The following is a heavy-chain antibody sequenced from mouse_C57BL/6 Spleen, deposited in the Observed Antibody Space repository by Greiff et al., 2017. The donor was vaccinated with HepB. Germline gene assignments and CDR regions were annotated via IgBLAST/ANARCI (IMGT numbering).Heavy chain of an antibody. D-gene: IGHD2-4*01. J-gene: IGHJ3*01. CDR1: GYSITSGYD. V-gene: IGHV3-1*01. CDR2: ISYSGST. Sequence: VQLKESGPGMVKPSQSLSLTCTVTGYSITSGYDWHWIRHFPGNKLEWMGYISYSGSTNYNPSLKSRISITHDTSKNHFFLKLNSVTTEDTATYYCARGGDDYDGGFAYWGQGTLVTVSA. CDR3: ARGGDDYDGGFAY.